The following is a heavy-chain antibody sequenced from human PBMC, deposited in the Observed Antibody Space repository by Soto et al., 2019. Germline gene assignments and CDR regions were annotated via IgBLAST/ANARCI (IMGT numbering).Heavy chain of an antibody. Sequence: PGGSLRLSCAASGFTVSSNYMSWVRQAPGKGLGWVSVIYSGGSTYYADSVKGRFTISRDNSKNTLYLQMNSLRAEDTAVYYCARAQGYSSGWYPTYYYYGMDVWGQGTTVTVSS. CDR3: ARAQGYSSGWYPTYYYYGMDV. CDR1: GFTVSSNY. J-gene: IGHJ6*02. V-gene: IGHV3-53*01. D-gene: IGHD6-19*01. CDR2: IYSGGST.